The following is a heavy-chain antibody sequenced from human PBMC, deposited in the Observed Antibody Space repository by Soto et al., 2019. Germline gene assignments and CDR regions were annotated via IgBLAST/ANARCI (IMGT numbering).Heavy chain of an antibody. J-gene: IGHJ4*02. CDR2: IKSKTDGGTT. D-gene: IGHD6-25*01. CDR3: TTDPTPGPTRRLTDDY. CDR1: GFTFSNAW. Sequence: EVQLVESGGGLVKPGGSLRLSCAASGFTFSNAWMSWVRQAPGKGLEWVGRIKSKTDGGTTDYAAPVKGRFTISRDDSKNTMYLQMNSLKNEDTAVYYCTTDPTPGPTRRLTDDYWGQGTLVTVSS. V-gene: IGHV3-15*01.